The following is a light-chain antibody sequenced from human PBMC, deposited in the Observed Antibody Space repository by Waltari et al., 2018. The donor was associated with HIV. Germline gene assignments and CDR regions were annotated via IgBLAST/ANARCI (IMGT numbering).Light chain of an antibody. J-gene: IGLJ1*01. V-gene: IGLV1-40*01. CDR2: GNT. Sequence: QSVLTQPPSVSGAPGQRVNISCTGSDSNIGANYDVHWYQQLPGTAPKVLIYGNTNRPSGVPDRFSGSKSDTSASLAITGLQAEDEADYYCQSYDNSLSGYVFGTGTKVSVL. CDR1: DSNIGANYD. CDR3: QSYDNSLSGYV.